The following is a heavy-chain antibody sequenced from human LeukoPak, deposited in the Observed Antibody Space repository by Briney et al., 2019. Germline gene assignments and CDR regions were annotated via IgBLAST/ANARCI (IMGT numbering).Heavy chain of an antibody. V-gene: IGHV4-59*01. J-gene: IGHJ4*02. Sequence: SETLSLTCTVSGDSISTYYWSWIRRPPGKGLEWIGYIYYRGSTNYNPSLKSRVTFSVDTSKNQFSLKFHSVTAADTAVYYCARGGDYGDLRYFDYWGQGTLVTVSS. D-gene: IGHD4-17*01. CDR1: GDSISTYY. CDR3: ARGGDYGDLRYFDY. CDR2: IYYRGST.